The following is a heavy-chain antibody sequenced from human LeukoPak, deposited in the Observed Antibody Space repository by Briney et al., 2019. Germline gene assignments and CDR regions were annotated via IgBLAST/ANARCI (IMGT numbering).Heavy chain of an antibody. Sequence: GGSLRLSCAASGVTFSSYGMHWVRQAPGKGLEWVAVIWYDGSNKYYADSVKGRFTISRDNSKNTLYLQMNSLSAEDTAVYYCARDHSLYYDSSGYNLDYWGQGTLVTVSS. CDR3: ARDHSLYYDSSGYNLDY. J-gene: IGHJ4*02. D-gene: IGHD3-22*01. V-gene: IGHV3-33*08. CDR2: IWYDGSNK. CDR1: GVTFSSYG.